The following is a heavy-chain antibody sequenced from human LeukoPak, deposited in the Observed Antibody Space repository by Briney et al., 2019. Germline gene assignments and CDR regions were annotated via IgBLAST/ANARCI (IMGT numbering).Heavy chain of an antibody. V-gene: IGHV3-7*01. D-gene: IGHD1-7*01. Sequence: GGSLRLSCAASGFTFSSSWMSWVRQAPGKRPEWVANIKGDGSEKYYVDSVKGRFTISRDNAKTSVYLQMNSLRVEDTAVYYCTIGVELLIDWGQGTLVTVSS. CDR3: TIGVELLID. CDR1: GFTFSSSW. CDR2: IKGDGSEK. J-gene: IGHJ4*02.